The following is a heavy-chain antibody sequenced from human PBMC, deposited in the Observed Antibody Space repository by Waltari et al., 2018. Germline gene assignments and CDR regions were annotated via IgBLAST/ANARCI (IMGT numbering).Heavy chain of an antibody. CDR3: ARQTLGYCTSAACRRLEK. V-gene: IGHV4-38-2*01. CDR2: IYHDGTT. D-gene: IGHD2-2*03. Sequence: QVQLQESGPGLVRPSETLSLTCDVSGYFINTGFFWGWIRQPPGKGPEWIGNIYHDGTTYYNPSLKHLLMISLDTSKNQISLRLNFVDAADTAVYYCARQTLGYCTSAACRRLEKWGQGILVTLSS. J-gene: IGHJ1*01. CDR1: GYFINTGFF.